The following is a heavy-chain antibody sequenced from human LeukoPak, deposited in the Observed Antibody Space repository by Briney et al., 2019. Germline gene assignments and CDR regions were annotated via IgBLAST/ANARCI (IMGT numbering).Heavy chain of an antibody. Sequence: ASVKVSCKASGYTFTSYYIDWVRQAPGQGLEWMGIINPSGSSTSYAQKFQGRVTMTRDTSTSTVYMELSSLRSEDTAVYYCARGGRDIVVVPAAVPIDYWGQGALVTVSS. CDR3: ARGGRDIVVVPAAVPIDY. CDR1: GYTFTSYY. J-gene: IGHJ4*02. V-gene: IGHV1-46*01. D-gene: IGHD2-2*01. CDR2: INPSGSST.